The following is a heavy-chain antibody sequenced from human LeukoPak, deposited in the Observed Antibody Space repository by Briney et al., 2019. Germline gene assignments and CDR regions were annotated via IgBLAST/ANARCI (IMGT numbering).Heavy chain of an antibody. Sequence: GGSLRLSCAASGFTFSSYAMHWVRQAPGKGLEWVAVISYDGSNKYYADSVKGRFTISRDNSKNTLYLQMNSLRAEDTAVYYCASDDVWGQGTTVTVSS. J-gene: IGHJ6*02. CDR2: ISYDGSNK. CDR3: ASDDV. CDR1: GFTFSSYA. V-gene: IGHV3-30-3*01.